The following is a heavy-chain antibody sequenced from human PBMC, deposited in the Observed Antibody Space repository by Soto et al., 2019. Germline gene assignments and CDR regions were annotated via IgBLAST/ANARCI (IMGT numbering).Heavy chain of an antibody. D-gene: IGHD5-18*01. CDR1: GGTFSSYA. CDR2: IIPIFGTA. Sequence: QVQLVQSGAEVKKPGSSVKVSCKASGGTFSSYAISWVRQAPGQGLEWKGGIIPIFGTANYAQKFQGRVTITADESTSTAYMELSSLRSEDTAVYYCASKGRYSYGRYYYGMDVWGQGTTVTVSS. V-gene: IGHV1-69*12. J-gene: IGHJ6*02. CDR3: ASKGRYSYGRYYYGMDV.